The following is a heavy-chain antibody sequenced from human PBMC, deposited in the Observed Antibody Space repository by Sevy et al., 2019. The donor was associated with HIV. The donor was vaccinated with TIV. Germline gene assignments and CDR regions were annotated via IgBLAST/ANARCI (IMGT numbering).Heavy chain of an antibody. V-gene: IGHV3-23*01. Sequence: GGSLRLSCAASGFTFSSYAMNWVRQAPGKGLEWVSSISASGRSTYYADSVEGRFTISRDNSKNTLYLQMNSLRGDDTAVYYCAKGYCSGGSCPRDYYYYGMDVWGQGTTATVSS. CDR3: AKGYCSGGSCPRDYYYYGMDV. CDR1: GFTFSSYA. D-gene: IGHD2-15*01. CDR2: ISASGRST. J-gene: IGHJ6*02.